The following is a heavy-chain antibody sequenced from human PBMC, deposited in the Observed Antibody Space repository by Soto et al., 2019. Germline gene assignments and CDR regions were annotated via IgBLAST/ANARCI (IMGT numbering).Heavy chain of an antibody. Sequence: PVGSLRLSCAASGFTFSSYGMHWVRQAPGKGLEWVAVISYDGSNKYYADSVKGRFTISRDNSKNTLYLQMNSLRAEDTAVYYCAKDSGVRFLEWLPYYYYGMDVWGQGTTVTVSS. D-gene: IGHD3-3*01. CDR3: AKDSGVRFLEWLPYYYYGMDV. J-gene: IGHJ6*02. V-gene: IGHV3-30*18. CDR2: ISYDGSNK. CDR1: GFTFSSYG.